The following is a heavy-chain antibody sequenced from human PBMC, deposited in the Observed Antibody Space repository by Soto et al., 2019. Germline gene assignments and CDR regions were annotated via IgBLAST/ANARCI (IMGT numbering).Heavy chain of an antibody. CDR2: IKQDGSEK. Sequence: PGGSLRLSCAASGFTFSSYWMSWVRQAPGKGLEWVANIKQDGSEKYYVDSVKGRFTISRDNAKNSLYLQMNSLRAEDTAVYYCARDRTIAVAGNWFDPWGQGTLVTVSS. D-gene: IGHD6-19*01. CDR1: GFTFSSYW. V-gene: IGHV3-7*01. CDR3: ARDRTIAVAGNWFDP. J-gene: IGHJ5*02.